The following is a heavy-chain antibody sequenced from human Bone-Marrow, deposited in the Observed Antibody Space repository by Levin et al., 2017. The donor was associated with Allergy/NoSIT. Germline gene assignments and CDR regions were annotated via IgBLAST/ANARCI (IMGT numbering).Heavy chain of an antibody. CDR3: GGVSRVATIWDY. Sequence: PVASVKVSCAASGFTVRNSYMSWVRQTPGKGLECVSVIDSSGNTYYADSVKGRFTISRDNSKNTLYLQMNSLRAEDTAVYYCGGVSRVATIWDYWGQGTLVTVSS. CDR2: IDSSGNT. V-gene: IGHV3-66*01. CDR1: GFTVRNSY. D-gene: IGHD5-12*01. J-gene: IGHJ4*02.